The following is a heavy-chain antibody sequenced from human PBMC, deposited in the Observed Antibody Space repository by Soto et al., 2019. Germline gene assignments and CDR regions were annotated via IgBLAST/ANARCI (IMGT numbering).Heavy chain of an antibody. V-gene: IGHV1-46*01. Sequence: ASVKVSCKASGYTFTSYYMHWVRQAPGQGLEWTGIINPSGGSTSYAQKFQGRVTMTRDTSTSTVYMELSSLRSEDTAVYYCARVGSGWCVFEYYYYGMDVWGQGTTVTVSS. CDR3: ARVGSGWCVFEYYYYGMDV. J-gene: IGHJ6*02. CDR2: INPSGGST. D-gene: IGHD6-19*01. CDR1: GYTFTSYY.